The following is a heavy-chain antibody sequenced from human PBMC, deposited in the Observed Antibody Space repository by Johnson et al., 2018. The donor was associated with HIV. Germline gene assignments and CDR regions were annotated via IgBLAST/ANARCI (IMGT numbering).Heavy chain of an antibody. D-gene: IGHD3-10*01. CDR1: GFTFSSYA. CDR2: ISYDGSNK. V-gene: IGHV3-30-3*02. J-gene: IGHJ3*01. Sequence: QLVESGGGLVQPGGSLRLSCAASGFTFSSYAMHWVRQAPGKGLEWVAVISYDGSNKYYADSVKGRFTLSRDNSKNTLDLQMNSLTIEDTAVFYCAKTRMGGILDAFDLWGQGTMVIVS. CDR3: AKTRMGGILDAFDL.